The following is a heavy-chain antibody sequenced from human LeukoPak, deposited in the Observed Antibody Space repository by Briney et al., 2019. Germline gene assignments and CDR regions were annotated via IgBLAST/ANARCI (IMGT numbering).Heavy chain of an antibody. J-gene: IGHJ4*02. V-gene: IGHV3-15*01. CDR1: GFTFSNAW. CDR3: TQYYYDSSGYFDY. D-gene: IGHD3-22*01. Sequence: GGSLRLPCAASGFTFSNAWMSWVRQAPGKGLEWVGRIKSKTDGGTTDYAAPVKGRFTISRDDSKNTLYLQMNNLKTEDTAVYYCTQYYYDSSGYFDYWGQGTLVTVSS. CDR2: IKSKTDGGTT.